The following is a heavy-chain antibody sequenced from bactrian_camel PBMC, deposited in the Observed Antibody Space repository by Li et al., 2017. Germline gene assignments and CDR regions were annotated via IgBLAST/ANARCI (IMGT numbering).Heavy chain of an antibody. Sequence: DVQLVESGGGLVQPGASLRLSCAASGFKYRDIWMSWVRQAPGKGLEWVSTLSSSDGSTYFTDSVKGRFTISRDNAKNTVYLQMNSLKPEDTAVYYCVRDLLSGGDISYNYWGQGTQVTVS. J-gene: IGHJ4*01. V-gene: IGHV3S40*01. D-gene: IGHD1*01. CDR2: LSSSDGST. CDR3: VRDLLSGGDISYNY. CDR1: GFKYRDIW.